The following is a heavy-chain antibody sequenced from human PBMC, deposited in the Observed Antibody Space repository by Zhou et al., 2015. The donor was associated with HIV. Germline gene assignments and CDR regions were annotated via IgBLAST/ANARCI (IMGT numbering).Heavy chain of an antibody. D-gene: IGHD4-17*01. CDR2: ISGYNGNT. CDR1: GYTFSSYG. V-gene: IGHV1-18*01. J-gene: IGHJ4*02. Sequence: QVQLVQSGAEVKNPGASVKVSCKASGYTFSSYGINWLRQAPGQGLEWLGWISGYNGNTNYAQKLQGRVTMTTDTSTNTVYMELRSLRSDDTAMYYCAKDLHPRMHMTTLTTVDYWGQGTLVTVSS. CDR3: AKDLHPRMHMTTLTTVDY.